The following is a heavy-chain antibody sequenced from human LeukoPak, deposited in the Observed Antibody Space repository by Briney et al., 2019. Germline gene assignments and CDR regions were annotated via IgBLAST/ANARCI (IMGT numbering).Heavy chain of an antibody. CDR2: INHSGST. V-gene: IGHV4-34*01. Sequence: SETLSLTCAVYGGSFSGYYWSWIRQPPGKGLEWIGEINHSGSTNYNPSLKSRVTISVDTSKNQFSLKLSSVTAPDTAVCYCASEDYFDYWGQGTLVTVSS. J-gene: IGHJ4*02. CDR3: ASEDYFDY. CDR1: GGSFSGYY.